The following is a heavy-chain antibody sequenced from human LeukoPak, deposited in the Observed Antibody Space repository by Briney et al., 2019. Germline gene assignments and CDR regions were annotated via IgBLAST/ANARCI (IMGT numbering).Heavy chain of an antibody. CDR2: ISYDGSNK. CDR1: GFTFSSYG. CDR3: AKDGGLIAAEVDY. Sequence: GRSLRLSCAASGFTFSSYGMHWVRQAPGKGLEWVAVISYDGSNKYYADSVKGRFTISRDNSKNTLYLQMNSLRAEDTAVYCCAKDGGLIAAEVDYWGQGTLVTVSS. J-gene: IGHJ4*02. D-gene: IGHD6-25*01. V-gene: IGHV3-30*18.